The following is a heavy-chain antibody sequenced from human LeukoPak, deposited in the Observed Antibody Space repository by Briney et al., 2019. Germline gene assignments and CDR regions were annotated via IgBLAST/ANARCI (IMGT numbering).Heavy chain of an antibody. CDR2: INPNSGGT. CDR1: GYTFTGYY. J-gene: IGHJ6*02. V-gene: IGHV1-2*02. D-gene: IGHD6-6*01. CDR3: ARGETLDSSYYYHGMDV. Sequence: ASVKVSCKASGYTFTGYYMHWVRQAPGQGLEWMGWINPNSGGTNYAQKFQGRVTMTRDTSISTAYMELSRLRSDDTAVYYCARGETLDSSYYYHGMDVWGQGTTVTVSS.